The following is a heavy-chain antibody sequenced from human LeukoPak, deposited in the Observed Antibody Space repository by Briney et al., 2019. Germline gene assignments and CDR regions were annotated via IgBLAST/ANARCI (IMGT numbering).Heavy chain of an antibody. Sequence: SQTLSLTCAISGDSVSSNSAAWNWIRQSPSRGLEWLGRTYYRSKWYNDYAVSVKSRITINPDTSKNQFSLQLSSVTAADTAVYYCARGRFSSTLWGSYRYLNWFDPWGQGTLVTVSS. CDR2: TYYRSKWYN. CDR1: GDSVSSNSAA. CDR3: ARGRFSSTLWGSYRYLNWFDP. D-gene: IGHD3-16*02. V-gene: IGHV6-1*01. J-gene: IGHJ5*02.